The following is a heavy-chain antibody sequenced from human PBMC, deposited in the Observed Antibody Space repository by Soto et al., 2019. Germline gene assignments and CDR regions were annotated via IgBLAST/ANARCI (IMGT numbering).Heavy chain of an antibody. V-gene: IGHV1-2*02. CDR3: ARNTDYYDSRGSGNGHGV. CDR1: GYTFTAYH. CDR2: INPKFGDT. D-gene: IGHD3-16*01. Sequence: QVQLVQSGAEVKEPGDSVRVSCEASGYTFTAYHIHWVRQAPGQGLEWMGWINPKFGDTTYAQDFQGRVSMTRDMSISTVYMELSRLTSDDTAIYYCARNTDYYDSRGSGNGHGVWGQGTTVTVFS. J-gene: IGHJ6*02.